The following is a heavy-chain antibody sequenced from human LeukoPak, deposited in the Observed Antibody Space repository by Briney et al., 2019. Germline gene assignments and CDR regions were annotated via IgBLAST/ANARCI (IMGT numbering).Heavy chain of an antibody. CDR1: GFIFSNYY. J-gene: IGHJ4*02. CDR2: VRSSSSDI. V-gene: IGHV3-21*01. Sequence: GGSLRLSCAASGFIFSNYYMNWVRQAPGKGLEWVSFVRSSSSDIFYADPVKGRFTTSRDNAQQLLYLQIKKLEADNPALYRCARGPPGGGDLDFDHWGQGTLVTVSS. D-gene: IGHD3-16*01. CDR3: ARGPPGGGDLDFDH.